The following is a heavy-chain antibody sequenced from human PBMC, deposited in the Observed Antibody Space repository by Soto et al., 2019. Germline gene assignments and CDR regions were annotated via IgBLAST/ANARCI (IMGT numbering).Heavy chain of an antibody. V-gene: IGHV4-34*01. CDR3: ARIAAGSFDY. D-gene: IGHD6-25*01. Sequence: NPSETLSLTGAAHGGSFTAYYWSWIRQPPGKGLEWIGQINHSGSTNYNPSLKSRVTISVDTSKNQFSLKLRSVTGADTAVYYCARIAAGSFDYWGQGTLVTVSS. J-gene: IGHJ4*02. CDR1: GGSFTAYY. CDR2: INHSGST.